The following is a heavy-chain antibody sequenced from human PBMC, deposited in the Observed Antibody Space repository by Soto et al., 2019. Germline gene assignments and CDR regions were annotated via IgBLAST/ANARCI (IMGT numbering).Heavy chain of an antibody. CDR1: GFTFNNYA. CDR3: ARELGSIFDVDC. Sequence: QVQLVESGGGVVQPGTSLRLSCAASGFTFNNYAMHWVRQAPGKGLDWVAVISNDERRKYYADSVKGRFTISRDNSQNVLYLQMNSLRAEDTALYYCARELGSIFDVDCWGQGTLVTVSS. V-gene: IGHV3-30*04. D-gene: IGHD3-3*01. CDR2: ISNDERRK. J-gene: IGHJ4*02.